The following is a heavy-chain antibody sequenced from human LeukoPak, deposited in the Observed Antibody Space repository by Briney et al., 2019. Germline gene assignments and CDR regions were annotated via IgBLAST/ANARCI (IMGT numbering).Heavy chain of an antibody. V-gene: IGHV4-39*01. J-gene: IGHJ4*02. D-gene: IGHD6-13*01. CDR3: SREKTSTSWY. CDR2: IYYSGST. CDR1: GGSISSCSYY. Sequence: PSETLSLTCTVSGGSISSCSYYWAWIRQPPGKGLEWIGSIYYSGSTFYSPSLKSRVTLSVDTSKNQFSLKLSSVTAADTAVYFCSREKTSTSWYWGQGTLVTVSS.